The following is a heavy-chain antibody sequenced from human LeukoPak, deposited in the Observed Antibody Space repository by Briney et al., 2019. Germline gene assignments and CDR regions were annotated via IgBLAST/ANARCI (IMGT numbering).Heavy chain of an antibody. CDR1: GYTFTGYY. CDR3: ASLVVPAAIWQNAFDI. Sequence: ASVKVSCKASGYTFTGYYMHWVRQAPGQGLEWMGWINPNSGGTNYAQKFQGRVTMTRDTSISTAYMELSRLRSDDTAVYYCASLVVPAAIWQNAFDIWGQGTMVTVSS. CDR2: INPNSGGT. D-gene: IGHD2-2*02. J-gene: IGHJ3*02. V-gene: IGHV1-2*02.